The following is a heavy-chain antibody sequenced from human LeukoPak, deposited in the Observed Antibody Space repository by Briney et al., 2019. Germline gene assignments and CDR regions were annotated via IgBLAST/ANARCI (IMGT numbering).Heavy chain of an antibody. V-gene: IGHV1-18*01. J-gene: IGHJ4*02. CDR3: ARDPKTSYYYDSSGYSHFDY. CDR2: ISAYNGNT. D-gene: IGHD3-22*01. Sequence: GASVKVSCKASGYTFTSYGISWVRQAPGQGLEWMGWISAYNGNTNYAQKLQGRVTMTTDTSTSTAYIELRGLRSDDTAVYYCARDPKTSYYYDSSGYSHFDYWGQGTPVTVSS. CDR1: GYTFTSYG.